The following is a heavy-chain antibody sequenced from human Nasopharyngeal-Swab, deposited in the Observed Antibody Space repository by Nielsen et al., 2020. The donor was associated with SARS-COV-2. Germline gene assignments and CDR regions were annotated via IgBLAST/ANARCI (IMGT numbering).Heavy chain of an antibody. Sequence: SETLSLTCAVYGGSLSDYHWSWIRQPPGKGLEWIGEMKPSGRTNYNPSLKSRVAISIDTSKNQFFLNLRSVTAADTAVFYCAGHPADFDYWGQGTLVTDSS. CDR2: MKPSGRT. V-gene: IGHV4-34*01. CDR1: GGSLSDYH. J-gene: IGHJ4*02. CDR3: AGHPADFDY.